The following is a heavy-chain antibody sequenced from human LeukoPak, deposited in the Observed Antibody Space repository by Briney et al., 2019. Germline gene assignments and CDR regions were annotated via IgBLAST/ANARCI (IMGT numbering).Heavy chain of an antibody. CDR1: GYTFTCYG. D-gene: IGHD3-22*01. CDR2: ISAYNGNT. V-gene: IGHV1-18*01. Sequence: ASVKVSCKASGYTFTCYGISWVRQAPGQGLEWMGWISAYNGNTNYAQKLQGRVTMTTDTSTSTAYMELRSLRSDDTAVYYCARDEGYYDSSGYYSLDYWGQGTLVTVSS. CDR3: ARDEGYYDSSGYYSLDY. J-gene: IGHJ4*02.